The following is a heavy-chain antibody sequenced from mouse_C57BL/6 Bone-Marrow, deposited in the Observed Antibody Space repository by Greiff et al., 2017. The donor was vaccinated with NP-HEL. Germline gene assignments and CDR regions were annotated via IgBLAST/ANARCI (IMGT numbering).Heavy chain of an antibody. J-gene: IGHJ2*01. CDR2: IYPGDGDT. Sequence: QVQLQQSGPELVKPGASVKISCKASGYAFSSSWMNWVKQRPGKGLEWIGRIYPGDGDTNYNGKFKGKATLTADKSSSTAYMQLSSLTSEDSAVYFCAQTAQATGDYWGQGTTLTVSS. CDR3: AQTAQATGDY. V-gene: IGHV1-82*01. CDR1: GYAFSSSW. D-gene: IGHD3-2*02.